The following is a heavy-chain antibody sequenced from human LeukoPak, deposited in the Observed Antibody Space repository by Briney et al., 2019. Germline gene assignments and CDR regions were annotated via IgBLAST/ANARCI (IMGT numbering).Heavy chain of an antibody. D-gene: IGHD4-23*01. CDR1: GASISSYY. Sequence: SETLSLTWTVAGASISSYYWSWIRQPAGKGLEWIGRIYTSGSTNYNPSLKSRVTMSVDTSKNHSSMKLSSATAADTAVYYCARVGYGGVDYWGQGTLVTVSS. CDR2: IYTSGST. J-gene: IGHJ4*02. CDR3: ARVGYGGVDY. V-gene: IGHV4-4*07.